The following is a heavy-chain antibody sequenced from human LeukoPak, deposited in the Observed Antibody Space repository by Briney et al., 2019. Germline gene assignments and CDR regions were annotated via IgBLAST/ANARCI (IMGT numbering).Heavy chain of an antibody. CDR1: GGSISSGGYY. J-gene: IGHJ4*02. D-gene: IGHD3-22*01. V-gene: IGHV4-61*08. CDR3: ARLQNKYDTSGYYPFDY. CDR2: IYYSGGT. Sequence: SETLSLTCTVSGGSISSGGYYWSWIRQHPGKDLEWIGYIYYSGGTNYNPSLKSRVTILVDTSKNEFSLKLSSVTAADAAVYHCARLQNKYDTSGYYPFDYWGQGTLVTVPS.